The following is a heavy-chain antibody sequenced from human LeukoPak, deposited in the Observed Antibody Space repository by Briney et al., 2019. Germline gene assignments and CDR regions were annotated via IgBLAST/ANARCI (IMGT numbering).Heavy chain of an antibody. CDR2: IRSKANNYAT. CDR3: SRLRGGYSFGSFDY. Sequence: GGSLRLSCAASGFTFSGSAMHWVRQASGKGLEWVGRIRSKANNYATAYAASVNVRFTSAIDDSKNTAYPQMNSLKAEDPAVYYCSRLRGGYSFGSFDYWGHGALVTVSS. D-gene: IGHD5-18*01. J-gene: IGHJ4*03. CDR1: GFTFSGSA. V-gene: IGHV3-73*01.